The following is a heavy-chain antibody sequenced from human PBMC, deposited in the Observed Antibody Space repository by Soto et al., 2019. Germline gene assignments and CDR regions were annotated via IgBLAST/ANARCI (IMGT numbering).Heavy chain of an antibody. J-gene: IGHJ5*02. V-gene: IGHV1-69*08. CDR1: GGTFSSYT. CDR3: ARDREDMVRDLRWFDP. D-gene: IGHD3-10*01. Sequence: QVQLVQSGAEVKKPGSSVKVSCKASGGTFSSYTISWVRQAPGQGLEWMGRIIPILGIANYAQKFQGRVTITAGKSTSTAYMELSSLRSEDTAVYYCARDREDMVRDLRWFDPWGQGTLVTVSS. CDR2: IIPILGIA.